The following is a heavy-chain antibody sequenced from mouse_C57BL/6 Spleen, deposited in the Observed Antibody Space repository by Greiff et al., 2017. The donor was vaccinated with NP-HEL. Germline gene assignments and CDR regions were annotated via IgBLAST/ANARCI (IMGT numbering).Heavy chain of an antibody. D-gene: IGHD1-1*01. V-gene: IGHV1-7*01. CDR2: INPSSGYT. J-gene: IGHJ2*01. CDR1: GYTFTSYW. Sequence: VQRVESGAELAKPGASVKLSCKASGYTFTSYWMHWVNQRPGQGLEWIGYINPSSGYTKYNQKFKDKATLTADKSSSTAYLQLSSLTYEDSAIYYCARWDTTVEGPFFDYWGQGTTLTVSS. CDR3: ARWDTTVEGPFFDY.